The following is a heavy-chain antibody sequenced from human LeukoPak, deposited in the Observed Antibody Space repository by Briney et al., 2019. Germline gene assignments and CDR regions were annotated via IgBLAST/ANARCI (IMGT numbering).Heavy chain of an antibody. CDR2: IYYSGST. J-gene: IGHJ4*02. Sequence: PSETLSLTCTVSGGSISSSSYYWGWIRQPPGKGLEWIGSIYYSGSTFYNPSLKSRVTISVDTSKNQLSLKVSSVTAADTAVYYCARFSYGTSSDYWGQGTLVTVSS. CDR1: GGSISSSSYY. V-gene: IGHV4-39*07. D-gene: IGHD6-6*01. CDR3: ARFSYGTSSDY.